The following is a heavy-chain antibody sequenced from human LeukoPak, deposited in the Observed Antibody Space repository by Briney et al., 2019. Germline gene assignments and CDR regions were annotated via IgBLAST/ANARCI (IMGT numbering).Heavy chain of an antibody. J-gene: IGHJ4*02. V-gene: IGHV4-34*01. CDR1: GGSFSGYY. D-gene: IGHD2-8*01. CDR2: INHSGST. Sequence: SETLSLTCAVYGGSFSGYYWSWIRQPPGKGLEWIGEINHSGSTNYNPSLKSRVTISVDTSKNQFSLKLSSVTAADTAAYYCARGSGEDWTNGVCYKAPPYFDYWGQGTLVTVSS. CDR3: ARGSGEDWTNGVCYKAPPYFDY.